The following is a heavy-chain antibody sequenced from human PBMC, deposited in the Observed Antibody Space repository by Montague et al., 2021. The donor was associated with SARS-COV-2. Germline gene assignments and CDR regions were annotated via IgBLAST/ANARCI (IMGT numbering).Heavy chain of an antibody. V-gene: IGHV4-39*07. CDR1: GGSISSSNCY. Sequence: SETLSLTCTVSGGSISSSNCYWSWNRQPPGQGLEWIGSIYYSGSSYYXPSLKIRITITVDTSKYQLSLKLSSVAAADTDVYYCARVGRQQLVRLSGMDVWGQGTTVTVSS. CDR3: ARVGRQQLVRLSGMDV. D-gene: IGHD6-13*01. CDR2: IYYSGSS. J-gene: IGHJ6*02.